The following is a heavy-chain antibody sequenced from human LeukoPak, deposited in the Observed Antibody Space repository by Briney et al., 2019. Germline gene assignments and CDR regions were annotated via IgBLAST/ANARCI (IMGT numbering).Heavy chain of an antibody. CDR2: LYYSGST. V-gene: IGHV4-59*01. Sequence: NPSETLSLTCTVSGASISTYYWSWIRQPPGKGLEWIEYLYYSGSTTYSPSLKSRVTMSVDTSKSQFSLKLNSVTAADTAIYYCARVRGTFETDWGQGTLVTVSS. CDR1: GASISTYY. D-gene: IGHD2/OR15-2a*01. CDR3: ARVRGTFETD. J-gene: IGHJ1*01.